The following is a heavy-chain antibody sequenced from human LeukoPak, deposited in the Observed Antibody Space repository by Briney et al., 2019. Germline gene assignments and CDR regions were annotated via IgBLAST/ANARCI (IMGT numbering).Heavy chain of an antibody. Sequence: GGSLRLSCAASGFTFSSYGMHWVRQAPDKGLEWVAFIRYDGSNKYYADSVKGRFTISRDNSKNTLYLQMNSLRAEDTAVYYCAKERDDYMVRYYYYYMDVWGKGTTVTVSS. CDR2: IRYDGSNK. CDR3: AKERDDYMVRYYYYYMDV. D-gene: IGHD4-11*01. CDR1: GFTFSSYG. J-gene: IGHJ6*03. V-gene: IGHV3-30*02.